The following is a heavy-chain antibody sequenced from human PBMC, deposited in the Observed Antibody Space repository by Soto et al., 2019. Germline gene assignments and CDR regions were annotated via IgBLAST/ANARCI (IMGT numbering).Heavy chain of an antibody. CDR2: IERGDDDK. J-gene: IGHJ6*02. Sequence: SGPTLVNPTETLTLTCTFSGFSITSPGMSVSWIRQPPGRALEWLALIERGDDDKYYSTSLKTRLTISKDTRKNQVVLTMANMDPADTATYYCARSIRGPRKFNGMDVWGQGTTVTVSS. CDR3: ARSIRGPRKFNGMDV. V-gene: IGHV2-70*13. D-gene: IGHD1-20*01. CDR1: GFSITSPGMS.